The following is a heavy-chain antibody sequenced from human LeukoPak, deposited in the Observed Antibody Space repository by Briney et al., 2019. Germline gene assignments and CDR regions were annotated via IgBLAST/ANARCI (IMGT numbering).Heavy chain of an antibody. CDR1: GFTFSSYS. CDR2: IRSSSRTI. CDR3: ARDRTYCSGGSCYSAVDY. V-gene: IGHV3-48*04. Sequence: PGGSLRLSCAASGFTFSSYSMNWVRQAPGKGLEWISYIRSSSRTIYYADSVKGRFTISRDNAKNSLYLQMNSLRAEDTAVYYCARDRTYCSGGSCYSAVDYWGQGTLVTVSS. D-gene: IGHD2-15*01. J-gene: IGHJ4*02.